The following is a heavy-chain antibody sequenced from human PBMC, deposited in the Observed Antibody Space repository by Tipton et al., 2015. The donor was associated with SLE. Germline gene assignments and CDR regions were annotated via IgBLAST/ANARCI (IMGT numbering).Heavy chain of an antibody. Sequence: TLSLTCTVSDGSIKSGRYFWSWIRQPAGKGLEWIGRIYTSGSTNYNPSLKSRVTISLDTSKNQFSLKVDSVTAADTAVYFCARESRYSSNWLNAFDVWGQGTMVTVSS. CDR1: DGSIKSGRYF. J-gene: IGHJ3*01. CDR2: IYTSGST. CDR3: ARESRYSSNWLNAFDV. D-gene: IGHD6-13*01. V-gene: IGHV4-61*02.